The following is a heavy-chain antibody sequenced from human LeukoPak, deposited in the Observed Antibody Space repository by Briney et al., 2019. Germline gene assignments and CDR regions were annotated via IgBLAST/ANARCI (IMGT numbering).Heavy chain of an antibody. J-gene: IGHJ4*02. CDR1: GYSFTTYW. Sequence: GESLKISCQGSGYSFTTYWIGWVRQMPGRGLEWMGIIDPGDSDPRYSPSFQGQVTISADKSISTAYLQWSSLKASDTAMYYCARQEVAVARRPLDYWGQGTLVTVSS. CDR2: IDPGDSDP. CDR3: ARQEVAVARRPLDY. D-gene: IGHD6-19*01. V-gene: IGHV5-51*01.